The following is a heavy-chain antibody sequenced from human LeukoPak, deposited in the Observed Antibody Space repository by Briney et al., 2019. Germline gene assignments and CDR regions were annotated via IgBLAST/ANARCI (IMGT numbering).Heavy chain of an antibody. CDR3: ARVHKYENWFDP. D-gene: IGHD2/OR15-2a*01. V-gene: IGHV1-8*03. Sequence: GASVKVSGKASGYTFTSYYMHWVRQATGQGLEGMGWMNPNSGNTGYAQKFQGRVTITRNTSISTAYMELSSLRSEDTAVYYCARVHKYENWFDPWGQGTLVTVSS. CDR2: MNPNSGNT. J-gene: IGHJ5*02. CDR1: GYTFTSYY.